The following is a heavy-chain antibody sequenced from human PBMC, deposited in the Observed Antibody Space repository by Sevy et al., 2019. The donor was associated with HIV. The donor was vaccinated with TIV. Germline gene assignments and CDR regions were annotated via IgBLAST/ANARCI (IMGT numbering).Heavy chain of an antibody. CDR2: IYYSGST. CDR1: GGSLITTNYY. J-gene: IGHJ5*02. Sequence: SETLSLTCSVSGGSLITTNYYWAWLRQSPGKGLEWIASIYYSGSTYYNPSLKARVTVSVDTSRSQFSLILNAVTAADTSVYYWAAHEGVTISEARFDPWGQGTLVTVSS. D-gene: IGHD1-1*01. V-gene: IGHV4-39*01. CDR3: AAHEGVTISEARFDP.